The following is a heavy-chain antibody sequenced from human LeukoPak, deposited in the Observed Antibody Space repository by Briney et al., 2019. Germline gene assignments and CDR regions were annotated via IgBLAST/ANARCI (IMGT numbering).Heavy chain of an antibody. V-gene: IGHV1-18*01. CDR3: ARGRRDTIFGVVIPFDY. CDR1: GYTFTSYG. CDR2: ISAYNGNT. J-gene: IGHJ4*02. D-gene: IGHD3-3*01. Sequence: GASVKVSCKASGYTFTSYGISWVRQAPGQGLEWMGWISAYNGNTNYAQKLQGRVTMTTDTSTSTAYMELRSLRSDDTAVYYCARGRRDTIFGVVIPFDYWGQGTLVTVSS.